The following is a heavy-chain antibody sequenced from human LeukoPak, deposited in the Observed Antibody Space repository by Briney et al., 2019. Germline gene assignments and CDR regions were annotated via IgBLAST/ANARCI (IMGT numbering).Heavy chain of an antibody. D-gene: IGHD3-10*01. CDR3: AREEWVRGVMDY. V-gene: IGHV3-33*01. Sequence: GGSLRLSCAASGFTFSSYGMHWVRQAPAKGLEWVAVIWYDGSNKYYADSVKGRFTISRDNSKNTLYLQMNSLRAEDTAVYYCAREEWVRGVMDYWGQGTLVTVSS. CDR2: IWYDGSNK. CDR1: GFTFSSYG. J-gene: IGHJ4*02.